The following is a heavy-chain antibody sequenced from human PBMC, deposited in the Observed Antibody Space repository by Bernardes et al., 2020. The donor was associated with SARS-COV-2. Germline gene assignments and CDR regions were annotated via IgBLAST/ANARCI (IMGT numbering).Heavy chain of an antibody. D-gene: IGHD2-2*01. J-gene: IGHJ5*02. V-gene: IGHV2-5*02. CDR3: AQRLPYRFFASGNWFGP. CDR2: LYYDDDQ. Sequence: SGPTLVKPTQTLTLTCSFSGLSLTTRGVAVCLIRQSPAKPLEWLALLYYDDDQIYSPSPRGGLTITRDTSKNQVALTRTKMEPVDTGTYFFAQRLPYRFFASGNWFGPWGQGTPVTVSS. CDR1: GLSLTTRGVA.